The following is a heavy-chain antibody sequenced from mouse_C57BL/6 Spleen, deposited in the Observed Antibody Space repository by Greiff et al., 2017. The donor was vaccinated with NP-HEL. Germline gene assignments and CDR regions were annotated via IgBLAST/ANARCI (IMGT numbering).Heavy chain of an antibody. CDR1: GYTFTSYW. Sequence: QVQLQQSGAELVKPGASVKMSCKASGYTFTSYWITWVKQRPGQGLEWIGDIYPGSGSTNYNEKFKSKATLTVDTSSSTAYMQLSSLTSEDSAVYYCARDDHYYAMDYWGQGTSVTVSS. CDR2: IYPGSGST. CDR3: ARDDHYYAMDY. J-gene: IGHJ4*01. V-gene: IGHV1-55*01.